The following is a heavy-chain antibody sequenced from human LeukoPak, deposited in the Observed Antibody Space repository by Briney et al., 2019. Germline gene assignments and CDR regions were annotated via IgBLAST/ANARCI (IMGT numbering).Heavy chain of an antibody. V-gene: IGHV3-23*01. CDR1: GFTFDDYA. D-gene: IGHD6-13*01. J-gene: IGHJ4*02. Sequence: PGRSLRLSCAASGFTFDDYAMHWVRQAPGKGLEWISAISGSGGSKYYADSVKGRFTISRDTSTNTLYLQLNSLRVDDTAVYFCAKEWRFSSSWYQYYFDYWGQGTLVTVSS. CDR2: ISGSGGSK. CDR3: AKEWRFSSSWYQYYFDY.